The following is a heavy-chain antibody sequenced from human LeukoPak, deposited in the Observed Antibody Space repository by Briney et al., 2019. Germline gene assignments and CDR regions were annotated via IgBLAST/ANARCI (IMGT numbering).Heavy chain of an antibody. V-gene: IGHV3-7*01. CDR2: IKLDGSEK. D-gene: IGHD1-1*01. CDR3: ARDGDDSRAFDI. CDR1: GFTFSSYW. J-gene: IGHJ3*02. Sequence: GGSLRLSCAASGFTFSSYWMSWVRQAPGKGLEWVANIKLDGSEKYYVDSVKGRFTISRDNAKKSLYLQMNSLRDEDTAVYYCARDGDDSRAFDIWGKGTRVTVS.